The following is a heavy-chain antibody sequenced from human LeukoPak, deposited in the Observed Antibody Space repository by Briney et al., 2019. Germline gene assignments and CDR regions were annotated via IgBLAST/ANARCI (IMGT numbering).Heavy chain of an antibody. CDR2: ISGSSDSI. J-gene: IGHJ5*02. CDR3: GKSRIGFSGLVDL. D-gene: IGHD1-26*01. CDR1: GFTFSTYG. Sequence: PGGSLRLSFAASGFTFSTYGMQWVRQVPGKGLEGVSYISGSSDSIKYAESLKGRFTNSRDNAKNSLYLHLNSLRAEDTAVYYCGKSRIGFSGLVDLWGQGTLVTVSS. V-gene: IGHV3-48*04.